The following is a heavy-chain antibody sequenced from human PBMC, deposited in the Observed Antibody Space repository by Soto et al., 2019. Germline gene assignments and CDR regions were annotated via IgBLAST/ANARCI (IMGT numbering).Heavy chain of an antibody. CDR1: GFTFSSYA. D-gene: IGHD4-17*01. CDR3: ASLYGDFDY. Sequence: GGSLRLSCAASGFTFSSYAMHWVRQAPGKGLEWVAVISYDGSNKYYADSVKGRFTISRDNSKNTLYLQMNSRRAEDTAVYYCASLYGDFDYWGQGTLVTVSS. CDR2: ISYDGSNK. V-gene: IGHV3-30-3*01. J-gene: IGHJ4*02.